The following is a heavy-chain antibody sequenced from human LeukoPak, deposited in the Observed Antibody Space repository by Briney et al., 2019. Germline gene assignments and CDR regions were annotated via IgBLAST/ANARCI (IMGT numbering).Heavy chain of an antibody. CDR1: GFTFDDYA. CDR3: ARDLRYYYYYMDV. CDR2: ISWNSGSI. J-gene: IGHJ6*03. V-gene: IGHV3-9*01. Sequence: PGGSLRLSCAASGFTFDDYAMHWVRQAPGKGLEWVSGISWNSGSIGYADSVKGRFTISRDNAKNTLYLQMNSLRAEDTAVYYCARDLRYYYYYMDVWGKGTTVTVSS.